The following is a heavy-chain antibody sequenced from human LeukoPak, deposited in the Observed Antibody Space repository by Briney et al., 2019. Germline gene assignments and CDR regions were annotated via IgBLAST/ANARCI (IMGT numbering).Heavy chain of an antibody. J-gene: IGHJ4*02. CDR1: GFTFTRSA. V-gene: IGHV3-30*02. CDR2: IQYDGDNK. D-gene: IGHD1-26*01. Sequence: GGSLRLSCVASGFTFTRSAMHWVCQAPGKGLEWVAFIQYDGDNKYYADSVKGRFTISRDDSQNTLYLHMNSLTVEDAAVYYCAKRWDSTWSYFDLWGQGTLVTVSS. CDR3: AKRWDSTWSYFDL.